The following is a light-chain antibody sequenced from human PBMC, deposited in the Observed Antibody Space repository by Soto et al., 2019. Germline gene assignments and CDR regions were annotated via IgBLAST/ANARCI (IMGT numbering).Light chain of an antibody. CDR1: QSVSSTY. V-gene: IGKV3-20*01. CDR3: QQYGRSPPFT. Sequence: IVLTQSPGTLPLSPGERATLSCRASQSVSSTYIAWYQQYPGQAPRLLIYGASSRATGIPDRFSGSGSGTDFTLTISRLEPEDFAVYFCQQYGRSPPFTFGQGTKVEIK. CDR2: GAS. J-gene: IGKJ2*01.